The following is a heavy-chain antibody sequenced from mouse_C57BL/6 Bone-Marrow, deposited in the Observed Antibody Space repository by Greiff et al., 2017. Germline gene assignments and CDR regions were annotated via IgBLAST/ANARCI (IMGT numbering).Heavy chain of an antibody. D-gene: IGHD1-1*01. CDR2: IYPGDGDT. J-gene: IGHJ2*01. Sequence: QVQLQQSGPELVKPGASVKISCKASGYAFSSSWMNWVKQRPGKGLEWIGRIYPGDGDTNYNGKFKGKATLTADKSSSTAYMQLSSLTSEDSAVYFCAWGTVYDYGGQGTTLTVSS. CDR1: GYAFSSSW. V-gene: IGHV1-82*01. CDR3: AWGTVYDY.